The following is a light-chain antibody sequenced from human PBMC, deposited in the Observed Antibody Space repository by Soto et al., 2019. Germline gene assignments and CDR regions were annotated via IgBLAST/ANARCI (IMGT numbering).Light chain of an antibody. J-gene: IGKJ5*01. CDR2: DAS. CDR1: QSVSSY. Sequence: EIVMTQSPATLSVSPGARAPLSCRASQSVSSYLAWYQQKPGQAPRLLIYDASNRATGIPVRFSGSGSGTDFTLTISGLEPEDFALYYCQQRNNWPITFGQGTRLEIK. CDR3: QQRNNWPIT. V-gene: IGKV3-11*01.